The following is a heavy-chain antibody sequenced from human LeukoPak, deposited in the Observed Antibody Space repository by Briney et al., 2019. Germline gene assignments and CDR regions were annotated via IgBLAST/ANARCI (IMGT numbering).Heavy chain of an antibody. Sequence: PGGALRLSCAASGFTFSSYGMHWVRQAPGKGLEWVAFIRYDGSNKYYADSVKGRFTISRDNSKNTLYLQMNSLRAEDTAVYYCAKDHDFWSGYLAWFDPWGQGTLVTVSS. D-gene: IGHD3-3*01. J-gene: IGHJ5*02. CDR3: AKDHDFWSGYLAWFDP. CDR2: IRYDGSNK. V-gene: IGHV3-30*02. CDR1: GFTFSSYG.